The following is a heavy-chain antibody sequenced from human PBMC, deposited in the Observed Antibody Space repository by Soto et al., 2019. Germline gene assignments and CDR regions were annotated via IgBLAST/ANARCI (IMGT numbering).Heavy chain of an antibody. J-gene: IGHJ4*02. Sequence: QVQLHESGPGLVKPSETLSLTCTVSGGSVSSGSYYWSWIRQPPGKGLEWIGYIYYSGSTNYNPSLKSRVTISVDTAKNQFSMKLSSVTAAATAVYYCAREGIAEAGTYDYWGQGTLVTVSS. V-gene: IGHV4-61*01. CDR2: IYYSGST. CDR3: AREGIAEAGTYDY. CDR1: GGSVSSGSYY. D-gene: IGHD6-13*01.